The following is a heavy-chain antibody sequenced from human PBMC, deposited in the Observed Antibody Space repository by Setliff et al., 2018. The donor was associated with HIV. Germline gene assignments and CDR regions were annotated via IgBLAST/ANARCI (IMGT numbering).Heavy chain of an antibody. J-gene: IGHJ4*02. CDR2: IYHGGST. D-gene: IGHD3-16*02. Sequence: SSETLSLTCTVSGASISSHYWGWIRQPPGKGLEWIGYIYHGGSTNYNPSLKSRVTISIATSKNQFSLKLSSVTAADTAVYYCARVGLSYRLDYWGQGTLVTVSS. CDR3: ARVGLSYRLDY. CDR1: GASISSHY. V-gene: IGHV4-59*11.